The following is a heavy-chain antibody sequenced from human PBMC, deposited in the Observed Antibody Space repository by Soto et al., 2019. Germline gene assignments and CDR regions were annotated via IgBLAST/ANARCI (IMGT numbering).Heavy chain of an antibody. CDR1: GYTFTSYV. D-gene: IGHD3-10*01. CDR3: ARVRTYYYGSWSYRAYGY. J-gene: IGHJ4*02. Sequence: ASVKVSCKASGYTFTSYVINWVRQATGQGLEWMGWMNPNSGNTGYAQKFQGRVTMTRNTSISTAYIELSSLRSEDTAVYYCARVRTYYYGSWSYRAYGYWGQGTLVTVSS. V-gene: IGHV1-8*01. CDR2: MNPNSGNT.